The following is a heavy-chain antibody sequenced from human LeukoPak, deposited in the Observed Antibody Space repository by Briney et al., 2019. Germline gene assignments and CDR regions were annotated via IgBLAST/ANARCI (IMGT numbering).Heavy chain of an antibody. Sequence: PGGSLRLSFTASGFTFSDYAISWVRQAPGKGLEWVSGISDSGRSTYYSDPVRGRCTISRDNSKNTVYLEVNNLRAEDTAVYFCARHDSFIPYWGQGTLVSVSS. CDR2: ISDSGRST. CDR1: GFTFSDYA. J-gene: IGHJ4*02. CDR3: ARHDSFIPY. V-gene: IGHV3-23*01. D-gene: IGHD5-18*01.